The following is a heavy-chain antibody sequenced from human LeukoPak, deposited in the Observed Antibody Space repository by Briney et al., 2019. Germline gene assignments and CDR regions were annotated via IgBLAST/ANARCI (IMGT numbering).Heavy chain of an antibody. D-gene: IGHD3-22*01. CDR2: MNPNSGNT. J-gene: IGHJ4*02. CDR3: ARVPPGNYDSSGSRLPFDY. V-gene: IGHV1-8*01. Sequence: ASVNVSFKASGYTFTSYDINWVRQATGQGLEWMGWMNPNSGNTGYAQKFQGRVTMTRNTSISTAYMELSSLRSEDTAVYYCARVPPGNYDSSGSRLPFDYWGQGTLVTVSS. CDR1: GYTFTSYD.